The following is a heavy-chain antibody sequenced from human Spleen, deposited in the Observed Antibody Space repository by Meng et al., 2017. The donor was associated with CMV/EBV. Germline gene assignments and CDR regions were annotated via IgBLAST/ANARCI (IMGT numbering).Heavy chain of an antibody. J-gene: IGHJ4*02. CDR1: GFTFSSHS. CDR3: ARVGAGYCSSTSCPLDY. Sequence: GESLKISCAASGFTFSSHSMNWVRQAPGKGLEWVSSISSSSSYIYYSDSVKGRFTISRDNAKNSLYLQMNSLRAEDTAVYYCARVGAGYCSSTSCPLDYWGQGNLVTVSS. CDR2: ISSSSSYI. V-gene: IGHV3-21*01. D-gene: IGHD2-2*01.